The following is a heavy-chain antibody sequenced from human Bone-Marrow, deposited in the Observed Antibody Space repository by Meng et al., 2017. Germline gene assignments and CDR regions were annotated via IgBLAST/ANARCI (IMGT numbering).Heavy chain of an antibody. CDR2: IYYSGST. D-gene: IGHD1-26*01. V-gene: IGHV4-31*01. J-gene: IGHJ4*02. CDR1: GGSISSGGYY. CDR3: ARVGYSGSRVTSYYFDY. Sequence: QWQLQEAGPGLVKPSQTLSLTCTVSGGSISSGGYYWSWIRQHPGKGLEWIGYIYYSGSTYYNPSLKSLVTISVDTSKNQFSLKLSSVTAADTAVYYCARVGYSGSRVTSYYFDYWGQGTLVTVSS.